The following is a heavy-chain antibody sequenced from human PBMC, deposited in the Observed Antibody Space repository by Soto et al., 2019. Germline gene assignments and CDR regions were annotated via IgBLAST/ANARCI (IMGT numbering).Heavy chain of an antibody. Sequence: PGGSLRLSCATSGFAFSSCWMSWVRQAPGKGLEWVANIKQDGSEKYYVDSVKGRFTISRDNAKKSLYLQMNSLRAEDTALYYCVRGPEYGYGDYYFDYWGRGSLVTVPQ. V-gene: IGHV3-7*03. CDR1: GFAFSSCW. CDR2: IKQDGSEK. CDR3: VRGPEYGYGDYYFDY. D-gene: IGHD4-17*01. J-gene: IGHJ4*02.